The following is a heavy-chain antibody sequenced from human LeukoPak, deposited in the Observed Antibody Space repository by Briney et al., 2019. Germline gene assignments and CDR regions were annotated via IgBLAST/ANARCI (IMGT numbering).Heavy chain of an antibody. CDR1: GGTFSSYA. J-gene: IGHJ6*03. V-gene: IGHV1-69*06. Sequence: GASVKVSCKASGGTFSSYAISWVRQAPGQGLEWMGGIIPIFGTANYAQKFQGRVTITADKSTSTAYMELSSLRSEDTAVYYCARNPIFGVVIRHSLWAYMDVWGKGTTVTISS. D-gene: IGHD3-3*01. CDR3: ARNPIFGVVIRHSLWAYMDV. CDR2: IIPIFGTA.